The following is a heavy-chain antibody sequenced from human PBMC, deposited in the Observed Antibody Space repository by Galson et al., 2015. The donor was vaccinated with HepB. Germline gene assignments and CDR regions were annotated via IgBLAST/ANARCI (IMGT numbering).Heavy chain of an antibody. D-gene: IGHD3-22*01. CDR2: ISGSGDNT. Sequence: SLRLSCAASGFTFSRYAMYWVRRPPGKGLEWVSGISGSGDNTDHADSVKGRFTISRDNSKNTLYLQMNSMRAEDTAVYYCAKVVKVLYYYDSSGYGGFDPWGQGTLVTVSS. CDR1: GFTFSRYA. CDR3: AKVVKVLYYYDSSGYGGFDP. J-gene: IGHJ5*02. V-gene: IGHV3-23*01.